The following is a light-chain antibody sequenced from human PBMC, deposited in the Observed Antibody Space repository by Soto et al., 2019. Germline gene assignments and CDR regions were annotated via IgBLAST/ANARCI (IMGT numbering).Light chain of an antibody. V-gene: IGLV4-69*01. J-gene: IGLJ2*01. CDR1: SGHSSYA. CDR3: QTWDTGPVI. CDR2: L. Sequence: QAVVTQSPSASASLGASVKLTCTLSSGHSSYAIAWHQQLPEKGPRYLMKLKGDGIPDRFSGSSSGAERYLIISSLQSDDEADYYCQTWDTGPVIFGGGTKLTVL.